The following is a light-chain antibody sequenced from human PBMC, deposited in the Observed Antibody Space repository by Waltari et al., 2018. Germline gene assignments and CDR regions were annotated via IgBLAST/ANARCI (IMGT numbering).Light chain of an antibody. CDR2: DDD. CDR1: RGSIDSHF. CDR3: QSYDSATYV. J-gene: IGLJ2*01. V-gene: IGLV6-57*03. Sequence: NFMLTQPPSVSGSPGKTVTISCTRSRGSIDSHFVHWSQQPPASVPTTVIFDDDQRPSGVPDRFSGSIDTSSNSASLTISGLTTDDEADYYCQSYDSATYVFGGGTKLTVL.